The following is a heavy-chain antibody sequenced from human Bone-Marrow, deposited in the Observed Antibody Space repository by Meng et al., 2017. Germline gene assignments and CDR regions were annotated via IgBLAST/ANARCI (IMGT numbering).Heavy chain of an antibody. J-gene: IGHJ4*02. Sequence: GSLRLSCAVSGYSISSGYYWGWIRQPPGKGLEWIGSIYHSGSTYYSPSLKSRVTISVDTSKNQFSLKLSSVTAADTAVYYCATTSYYYDSSGYYGGVFDYWGQGTLVTVSS. CDR1: GYSISSGYY. D-gene: IGHD3-22*01. CDR3: ATTSYYYDSSGYYGGVFDY. CDR2: IYHSGST. V-gene: IGHV4-38-2*01.